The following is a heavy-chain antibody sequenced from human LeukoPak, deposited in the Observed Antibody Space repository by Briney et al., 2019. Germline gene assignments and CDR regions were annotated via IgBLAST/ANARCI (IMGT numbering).Heavy chain of an antibody. CDR3: VTQHLVYDAFQI. CDR2: IKQDGSEK. CDR1: GFTSRTYW. V-gene: IGHV3-7*01. D-gene: IGHD6-13*01. J-gene: IGHJ3*02. Sequence: PGGSLRLSCAASGFTSRTYWMSWVRQAPGKGLEWMANIKQDGSEKYYVDSVKGRFTISRDNAKNSLYLQMNSLRGEDTAVYYCVTQHLVYDAFQIWGQGTMVTVSS.